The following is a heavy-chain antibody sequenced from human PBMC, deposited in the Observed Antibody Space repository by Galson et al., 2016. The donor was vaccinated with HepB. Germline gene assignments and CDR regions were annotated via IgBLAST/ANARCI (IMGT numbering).Heavy chain of an antibody. CDR1: RGSINTSY. J-gene: IGHJ4*02. Sequence: SETLSLTCTVSRGSINTSYWSWIRQPPGKGLEWMGYVYYSGSTNYNPSLKSRVTISVDTSKNQFSLKLSSVTAADTAVYYCAGEGAYGVNLINWGQGTLVTVSS. V-gene: IGHV4-59*08. CDR2: VYYSGST. D-gene: IGHD4-23*01. CDR3: AGEGAYGVNLIN.